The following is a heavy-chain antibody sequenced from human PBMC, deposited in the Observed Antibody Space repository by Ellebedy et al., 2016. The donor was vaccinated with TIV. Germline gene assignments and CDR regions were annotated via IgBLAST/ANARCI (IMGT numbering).Heavy chain of an antibody. Sequence: PGGSLRLSCAASGFIFSNFAMGWVRQSPGKGLEGVSGLYGSGRGIFYSESVKGRFTISRDNPKNTLYLQMNSLRTEDTGIYYCVKDQIAGDGRWVFDLWGQGTMVTVSS. CDR3: VKDQIAGDGRWVFDL. V-gene: IGHV3-23*01. J-gene: IGHJ3*01. CDR2: LYGSGRGI. D-gene: IGHD5-24*01. CDR1: GFIFSNFA.